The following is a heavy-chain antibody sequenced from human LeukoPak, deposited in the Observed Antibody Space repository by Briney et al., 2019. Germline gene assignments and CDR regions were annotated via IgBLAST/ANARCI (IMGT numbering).Heavy chain of an antibody. CDR3: ARDGYGSGIDS. CDR2: ISSRGDST. CDR1: GFTFSSYA. V-gene: IGHV3-23*01. D-gene: IGHD3-10*01. Sequence: PGGSLRLSCAASGFTFSSYAMSWVRQAPGKGLEWVSGISSRGDSTFYGDSVKGRFTMSRDNSRNSLYLQMNSLRAEDTAVYYCARDGYGSGIDSWGQGTLVTVSS. J-gene: IGHJ4*02.